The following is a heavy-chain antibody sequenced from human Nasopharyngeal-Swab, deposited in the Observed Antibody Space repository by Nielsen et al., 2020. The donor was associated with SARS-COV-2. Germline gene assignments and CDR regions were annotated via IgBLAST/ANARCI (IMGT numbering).Heavy chain of an antibody. V-gene: IGHV3-7*01. J-gene: IGHJ4*02. D-gene: IGHD4-23*01. CDR1: GFTFSRSW. CDR2: INQDGSQK. CDR3: AGGNSADH. Sequence: GGSLRLSCAASGFTFSRSWMAWVRQAPGKGLEWVANINQDGSQKYYVDSVKGRFTISRDNAENSLYLQMDSLRADDTAVYYCAGGNSADHWGQGTLVTVSS.